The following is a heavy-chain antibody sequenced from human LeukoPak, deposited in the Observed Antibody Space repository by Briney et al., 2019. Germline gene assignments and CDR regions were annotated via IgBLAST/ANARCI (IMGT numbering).Heavy chain of an antibody. J-gene: IGHJ5*02. CDR1: GYTFTSYG. D-gene: IGHD3-10*01. CDR3: ARGRVLLWFGELLYNWFDP. Sequence: ASVKVSCKASGYTFTSYGINWVRQATGQGLEWMGWMNPNSGNTGYAQKFQGRVTMTRNTSISTAYMELSSLRSEDTAVYYCARGRVLLWFGELLYNWFDPWGQGTLVTVSS. CDR2: MNPNSGNT. V-gene: IGHV1-8*01.